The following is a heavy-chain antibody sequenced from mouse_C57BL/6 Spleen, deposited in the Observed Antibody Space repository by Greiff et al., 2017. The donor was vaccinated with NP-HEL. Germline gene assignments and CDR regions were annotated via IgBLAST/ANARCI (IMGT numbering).Heavy chain of an antibody. D-gene: IGHD2-5*01. CDR2: IYPSDSET. CDR1: GYTFTSYW. J-gene: IGHJ1*03. CDR3: ARSSYYSNYWYFDV. V-gene: IGHV1-61*01. Sequence: QVQLHQPGAELVRPGSSVKLSCKATGYTFTSYWMDWVKQRPGQGLEWIGNIYPSDSETHYNQKFKDKATLTVDKSSSTAYMQLSSLTSEDSAVYYCARSSYYSNYWYFDVWGTGTTVTVSS.